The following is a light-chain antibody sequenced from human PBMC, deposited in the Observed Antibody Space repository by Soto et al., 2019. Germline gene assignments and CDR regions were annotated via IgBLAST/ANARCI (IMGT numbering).Light chain of an antibody. CDR2: GNS. J-gene: IGLJ3*02. V-gene: IGLV1-40*01. Sequence: QSVLTQPPSVSGAPGQRVTISCTGSRSNIGAGYDVHWYQQLPGTAPKLLIYGNSNRPSGVPDRFSGSKSGTSASLAITGLQAEDGADYYCQSYDSSLSGWLFGGGTKVTVL. CDR3: QSYDSSLSGWL. CDR1: RSNIGAGYD.